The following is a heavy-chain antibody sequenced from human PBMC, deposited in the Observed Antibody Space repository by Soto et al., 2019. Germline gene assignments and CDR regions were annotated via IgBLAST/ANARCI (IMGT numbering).Heavy chain of an antibody. CDR1: GFTFSSYG. D-gene: IGHD3-3*01. J-gene: IGHJ6*03. Sequence: GGSLRLSCAASGFTFSSYGMHWVRQDPGKGLEWVAVIWYDGSNKYYADSVKGRFTISRDNSKNTLYLQMNSLRAEDTAVYYCAGYDFWSGYSRGHYYYYMDVWGKGTTVTVSS. CDR2: IWYDGSNK. CDR3: AGYDFWSGYSRGHYYYYMDV. V-gene: IGHV3-33*01.